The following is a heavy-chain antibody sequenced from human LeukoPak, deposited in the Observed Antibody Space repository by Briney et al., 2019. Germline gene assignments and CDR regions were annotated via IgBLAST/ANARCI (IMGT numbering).Heavy chain of an antibody. CDR3: ASRQGDV. Sequence: GGSLRLSCAASGFTFSSYAMSWFRQAPGKGLEWVSYISGSGSTINYADSVKGRFTSSRDNAKNSLYLQMSSLRAEDTAVYYCASRQGDVWGQGTTVTVSS. CDR2: ISGSGSTI. V-gene: IGHV3-48*04. J-gene: IGHJ6*02. CDR1: GFTFSSYA.